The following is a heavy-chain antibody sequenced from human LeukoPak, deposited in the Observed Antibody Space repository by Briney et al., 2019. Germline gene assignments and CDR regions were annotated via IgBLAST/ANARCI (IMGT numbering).Heavy chain of an antibody. CDR2: ISAYNGNT. V-gene: IGHV1-18*01. J-gene: IGHJ4*02. CDR1: GYTFTSYG. CDR3: ARDRRRGPGLLRYFDWSGEADY. D-gene: IGHD3-9*01. Sequence: ASVKVSCKASGYTFTSYGISWVRQAPGQGLEWMGWISAYNGNTNYAQKLQGRVTMTTDTPTSTAYMELRSLRSDDTAVYYCARDRRRGPGLLRYFDWSGEADYWGQGTQVTVSS.